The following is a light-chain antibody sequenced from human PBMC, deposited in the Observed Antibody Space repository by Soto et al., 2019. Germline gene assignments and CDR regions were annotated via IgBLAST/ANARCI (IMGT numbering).Light chain of an antibody. CDR2: GAS. CDR1: QSLSSS. J-gene: IGKJ4*01. Sequence: EIVMTQSPTTLSMSPGERATLSCRASQSLSSSLAWYQQKVGQAPRLLIYGASTMATGIPARFSGSESGTEFTLTISSLQSEDVAFYYCQQYRNSPVTFGGGTKVEI. CDR3: QQYRNSPVT. V-gene: IGKV3-15*01.